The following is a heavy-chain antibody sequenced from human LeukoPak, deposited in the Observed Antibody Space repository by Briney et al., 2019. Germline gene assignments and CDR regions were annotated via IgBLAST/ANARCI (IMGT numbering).Heavy chain of an antibody. CDR1: GGSINSYY. D-gene: IGHD3-22*01. Sequence: SETLSLTCTVSGGSINSYYWSWIRQPAGKGLEWIGRIYTSGSTNYNPSLKSRVTMSVDTSKNQFSLKLSSVTAADTAVYYCAGTYYYDSSGYYKYYFDYWGQGTLVTVSS. J-gene: IGHJ4*02. CDR3: AGTYYYDSSGYYKYYFDY. CDR2: IYTSGST. V-gene: IGHV4-4*07.